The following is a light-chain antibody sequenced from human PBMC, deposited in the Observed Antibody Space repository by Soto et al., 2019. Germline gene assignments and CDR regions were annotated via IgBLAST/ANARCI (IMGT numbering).Light chain of an antibody. Sequence: EIVLTQSPATLSLSPGERATLSCRASQSVSSYLAWYQQKPGQAPRLLIYDASNRANGIPARFSGGGSGTDCTLNIRSLEPDDFAVYYCQQRSNWPLTFGGGTKVEIK. CDR3: QQRSNWPLT. V-gene: IGKV3-11*01. CDR2: DAS. CDR1: QSVSSY. J-gene: IGKJ4*01.